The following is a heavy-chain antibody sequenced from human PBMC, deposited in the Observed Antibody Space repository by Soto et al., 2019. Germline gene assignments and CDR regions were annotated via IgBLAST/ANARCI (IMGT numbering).Heavy chain of an antibody. Sequence: QVQLVESGGDLVKPGGSRRLSCAASGFTFRDYLMSWIRQSPGKGLEWFSYTTKTGSTSNHADSVKGRFTIYRDNAQNFLYLYLNSLRAEDTASDYCPREISGHYFNFDLWGRGTMVTVSS. J-gene: IGHJ3*01. V-gene: IGHV3-11*01. CDR1: GFTFRDYL. CDR3: PREISGHYFNFDL. D-gene: IGHD1-26*01. CDR2: TTKTGSTS.